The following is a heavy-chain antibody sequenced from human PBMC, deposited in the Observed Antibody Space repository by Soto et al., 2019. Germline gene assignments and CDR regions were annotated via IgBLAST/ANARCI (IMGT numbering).Heavy chain of an antibody. Sequence: SETLSLTCAVYGGSFSGYYWSWIRQPPGKGLEWIGEINHSGSTNYNPSLKSRVTISVDTSKNQFSLKLSSVAAADTAVYYCARGTSSIAARPNYYYYMDVWGKGTTVTVSS. J-gene: IGHJ6*03. CDR1: GGSFSGYY. V-gene: IGHV4-34*01. CDR3: ARGTSSIAARPNYYYYMDV. D-gene: IGHD6-6*01. CDR2: INHSGST.